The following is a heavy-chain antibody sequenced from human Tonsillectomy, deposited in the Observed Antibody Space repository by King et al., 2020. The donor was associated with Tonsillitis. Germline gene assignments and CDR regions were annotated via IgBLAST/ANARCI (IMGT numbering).Heavy chain of an antibody. Sequence: QLQESGPGLVKPSETLSLTCTVSGGSVNSYYWSWIRQPPGKGLEWIGYIHYGGSTNHNPSLKSRVTISVDMSKNHFSLKLTSVTAADTAVYYCARIFPSYKCNSFFDSWGQGALVVVSS. CDR1: GGSVNSYY. V-gene: IGHV4-59*02. J-gene: IGHJ4*02. CDR2: IHYGGST. CDR3: ARIFPSYKCNSFFDS. D-gene: IGHD1-7*01.